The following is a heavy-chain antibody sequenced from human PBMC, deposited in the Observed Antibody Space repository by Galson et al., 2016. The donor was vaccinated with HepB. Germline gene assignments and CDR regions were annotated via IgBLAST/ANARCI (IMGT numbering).Heavy chain of an antibody. V-gene: IGHV3-30*18. J-gene: IGHJ4*02. CDR1: AFIFCNYG. Sequence: SLRLPCAASAFIFCNYGLHWARKAPGQGLEWVTVISYDGTDKYYADSVKGRFTISRDNSKNTVHLQMNSLRPEDTAVYYCAKVCGGDCPEGDYWGQGTLVAVSS. D-gene: IGHD2-21*02. CDR3: AKVCGGDCPEGDY. CDR2: ISYDGTDK.